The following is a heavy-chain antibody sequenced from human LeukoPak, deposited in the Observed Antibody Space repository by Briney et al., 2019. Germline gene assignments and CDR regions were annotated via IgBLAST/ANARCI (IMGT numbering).Heavy chain of an antibody. Sequence: PGGSLRLSCAASGFTFSSYSMNWVRQAPGKGLERVSYISSSSSTIYYADSVKGRFTISRDNAKNSLYLQMNSLRAEDTAVYYCAREDTAMVTGRSWGQGTLVTVSS. V-gene: IGHV3-48*01. D-gene: IGHD5-18*01. CDR3: AREDTAMVTGRS. J-gene: IGHJ4*02. CDR1: GFTFSSYS. CDR2: ISSSSSTI.